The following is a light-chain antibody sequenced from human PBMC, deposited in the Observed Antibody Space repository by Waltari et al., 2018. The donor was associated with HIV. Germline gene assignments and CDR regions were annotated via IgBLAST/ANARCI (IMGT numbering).Light chain of an antibody. J-gene: IGLJ2*01. V-gene: IGLV1-40*01. CDR1: SSNIGAGYG. CDR3: QSYDSSLSVVV. CDR2: GNT. Sequence: QSVLTQPPSVSGAPGQRVTISCTGSSSNIGAGYGVHWYQPLPGTAPKLLIYGNTHRPSGSPERFSRSKSDNSASLDITGLQADDEAEYYCQSYDSSLSVVVFGGGTKLTVV.